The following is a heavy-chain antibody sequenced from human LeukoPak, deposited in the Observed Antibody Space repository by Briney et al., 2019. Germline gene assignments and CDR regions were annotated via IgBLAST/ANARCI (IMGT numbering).Heavy chain of an antibody. Sequence: GGSLRLSCAASGFTFSTYSMNWVRQAPGKGLEWVSSITSSRIYIYYADSVKGRFTISRDNAENSLYLQMNSLRDEDTAVYYCARDPYSGGYGPYYYYYMDVWGKGTTVTISS. CDR1: GFTFSTYS. V-gene: IGHV3-21*01. CDR3: ARDPYSGGYGPYYYYYMDV. J-gene: IGHJ6*03. CDR2: ITSSRIYI. D-gene: IGHD1-26*01.